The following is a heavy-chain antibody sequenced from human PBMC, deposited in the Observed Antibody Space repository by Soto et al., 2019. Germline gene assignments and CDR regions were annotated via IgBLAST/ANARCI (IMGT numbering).Heavy chain of an antibody. CDR3: AKDARDIVVVPSAVPGLYYYNYIDV. J-gene: IGHJ6*03. CDR1: GFTFDDYA. V-gene: IGHV3-9*01. D-gene: IGHD2-2*01. Sequence: EVQLLESGGGLVQPGRSLRLSCAASGFTFDDYAMHWVRQVPGKGLEWVAGISWNSDSIGYADSVKGRFTISRDNAKKSLYLEMSSLTTEDTAVYYCAKDARDIVVVPSAVPGLYYYNYIDVWGRGTTVTVSS. CDR2: ISWNSDSI.